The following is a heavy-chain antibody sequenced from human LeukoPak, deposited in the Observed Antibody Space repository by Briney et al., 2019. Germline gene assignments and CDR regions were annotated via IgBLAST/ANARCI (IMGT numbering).Heavy chain of an antibody. CDR3: ARGRSGSGYYLFDS. CDR2: IYYSGST. Sequence: SETLSLTCTVSGGSISNSSYYWGWIRQPPGKGLEWIGSIYYSGSTYYNPSLKSRVTISVDTSKNQFSLKLSSVTAADTAVYFCARGRSGSGYYLFDSWGQGTLVTVSS. V-gene: IGHV4-39*01. J-gene: IGHJ4*02. D-gene: IGHD3-22*01. CDR1: GGSISNSSYY.